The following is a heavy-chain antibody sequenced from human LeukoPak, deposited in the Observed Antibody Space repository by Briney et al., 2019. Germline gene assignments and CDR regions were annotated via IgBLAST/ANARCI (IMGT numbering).Heavy chain of an antibody. Sequence: ASVKVSCKVSGYTLTELSMHWVRQAPGKGLEWMGGFDPEDGETIYAQKFQGRVTMTEDTSTDTAYMELSSLRSENTAVYYCATDRDSSGYYYYYYGMDVWGQGTTVTVSS. V-gene: IGHV1-24*01. CDR1: GYTLTELS. CDR2: FDPEDGET. CDR3: ATDRDSSGYYYYYYGMDV. D-gene: IGHD3-22*01. J-gene: IGHJ6*02.